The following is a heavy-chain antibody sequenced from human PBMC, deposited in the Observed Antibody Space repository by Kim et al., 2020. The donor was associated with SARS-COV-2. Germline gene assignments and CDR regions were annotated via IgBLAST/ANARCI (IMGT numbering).Heavy chain of an antibody. CDR2: IKSKTDGGTT. D-gene: IGHD2-15*01. J-gene: IGHJ6*02. V-gene: IGHV3-15*01. Sequence: GGSLRLSCAASGFTFSNAWMSWVRQAPGKGLEWVGRIKSKTDGGTTDYAAPVKGRFTISRDDSKNTLYLQMNSLKTEDTAVYYCTTAPGGVVVVAATYYYYGMDVWGQGTTVTVSS. CDR1: GFTFSNAW. CDR3: TTAPGGVVVVAATYYYYGMDV.